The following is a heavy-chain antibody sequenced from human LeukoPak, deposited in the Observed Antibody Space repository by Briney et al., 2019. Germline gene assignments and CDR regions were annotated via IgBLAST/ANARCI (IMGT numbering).Heavy chain of an antibody. CDR3: ARDRSGSSWFDY. Sequence: SETLSLTCTVSGDSISNYYWGWIRQPAGNGLKWIGRIYTSGSTDYNHSLRSRVTMSMDTSKNQFSLMLSSLTAADTAVYYCARDRSGSSWFDYWGQGTLVTVSS. D-gene: IGHD6-13*01. CDR1: GDSISNYY. CDR2: IYTSGST. J-gene: IGHJ4*02. V-gene: IGHV4-4*07.